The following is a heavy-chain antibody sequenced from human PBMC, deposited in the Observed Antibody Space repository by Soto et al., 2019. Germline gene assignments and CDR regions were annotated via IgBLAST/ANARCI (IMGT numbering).Heavy chain of an antibody. J-gene: IGHJ4*02. D-gene: IGHD6-13*01. V-gene: IGHV5-51*01. Sequence: GESLKISCKGSGYSFTSYWIGWVRQMPGKGLEWMGIIYPGDSDTRYSPSFQGQVTISADKSISTAYLQWSSLKASDTAMYYCERLETPSSSWPNFDYWGQGTLVTVSS. CDR3: ERLETPSSSWPNFDY. CDR2: IYPGDSDT. CDR1: GYSFTSYW.